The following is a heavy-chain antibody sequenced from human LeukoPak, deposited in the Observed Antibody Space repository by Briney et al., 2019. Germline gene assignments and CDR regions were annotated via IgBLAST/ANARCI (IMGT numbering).Heavy chain of an antibody. Sequence: PSETLSLTCTVSGGSISSYYWSWIRQPPGKGLEWIGYIYYSGSNNYNPSLKSRVTISVDTSKNQFSLKLSSVTAADTAVYYCARHRDYDFWSGYGPNYFDYWGEGTLVTVSS. CDR3: ARHRDYDFWSGYGPNYFDY. CDR1: GGSISSYY. J-gene: IGHJ4*02. CDR2: IYYSGSN. V-gene: IGHV4-59*08. D-gene: IGHD3-3*01.